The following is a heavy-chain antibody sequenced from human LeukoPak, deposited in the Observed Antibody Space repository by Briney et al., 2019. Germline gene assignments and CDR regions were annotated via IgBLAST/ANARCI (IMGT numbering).Heavy chain of an antibody. CDR1: GFTFDDYA. D-gene: IGHD1-14*01. CDR3: AKDKTETNYYYYYYMDV. J-gene: IGHJ6*03. Sequence: GGSLRLSCAASGFTFDDYAMHWVRQAPGKGLEWVSLISWDGGSTYYADSVKGQFTISRDNSKNSLYLQMNSLRAEDTALYYCAKDKTETNYYYYYYMDVWGKGTTVTVSS. V-gene: IGHV3-43D*03. CDR2: ISWDGGST.